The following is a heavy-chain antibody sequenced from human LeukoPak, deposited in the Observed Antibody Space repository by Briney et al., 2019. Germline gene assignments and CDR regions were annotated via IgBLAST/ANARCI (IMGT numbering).Heavy chain of an antibody. CDR2: IYHSGST. Sequence: SETLSLTAAVSGFSISSGYYWGWIRQPPGKGLEFIGSIYHSGSTFYSPSLKSRVTISVDTSTNQFSLKLSSVIAADTAVIYCARVGGCSSSSCYAFDIWGQGTVVTVSS. V-gene: IGHV4-38-2*01. CDR3: ARVGGCSSSSCYAFDI. CDR1: GFSISSGYY. D-gene: IGHD2-2*01. J-gene: IGHJ3*02.